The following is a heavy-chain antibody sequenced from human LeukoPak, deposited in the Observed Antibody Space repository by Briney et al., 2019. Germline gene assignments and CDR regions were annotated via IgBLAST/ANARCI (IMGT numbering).Heavy chain of an antibody. J-gene: IGHJ3*02. CDR1: GYTFTSYD. Sequence: ASVKGSCKASGYTFTSYDINWVRQATGQGLEWMGWMNPNSGNTGYAQKFQGRVTMTRNTSISTAYMELSSLRSEDTAVYYCARGLPMADAFDIWGQGTMVTVSS. CDR2: MNPNSGNT. V-gene: IGHV1-8*01. D-gene: IGHD5-24*01. CDR3: ARGLPMADAFDI.